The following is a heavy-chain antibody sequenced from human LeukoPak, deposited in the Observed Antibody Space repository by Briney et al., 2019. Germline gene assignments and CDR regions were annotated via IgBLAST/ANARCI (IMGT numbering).Heavy chain of an antibody. J-gene: IGHJ4*02. Sequence: PSETLSLICAVYGGSFSGYYWSWIRPPPGKGLEWIGEINHSGSTNYNPSLKSRVTISVDTSKNQFSLKLSTVTAADTAVYYCARSRLQLDYWGQGTWSPSPQ. CDR2: INHSGST. CDR1: GGSFSGYY. CDR3: ARSRLQLDY. D-gene: IGHD5-24*01. V-gene: IGHV4-34*01.